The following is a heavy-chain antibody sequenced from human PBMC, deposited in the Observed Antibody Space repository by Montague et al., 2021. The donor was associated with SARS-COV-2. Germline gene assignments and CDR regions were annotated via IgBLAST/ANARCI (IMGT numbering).Heavy chain of an antibody. CDR1: GGSISSDY. J-gene: IGHJ5*02. V-gene: IGHV4-59*01. D-gene: IGHD5-24*01. CDR2: IYYRGTT. Sequence: SETLSLTCSVSGGSISSDYWSWIRQSPGNGLESIGYIYYRGTTNYNPSLKSRVTFSVDTSTNQFSLKLISVTAADAAVYFCAREDRWNWFDPWGQGVLVTVSS. CDR3: AREDRWNWFDP.